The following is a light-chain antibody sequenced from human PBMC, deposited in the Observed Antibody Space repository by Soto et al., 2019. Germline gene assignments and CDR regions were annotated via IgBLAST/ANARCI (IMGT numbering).Light chain of an antibody. CDR3: PQCHATPLT. V-gene: IGKV1-17*01. CDR1: QGIRDD. J-gene: IGKJ5*01. Sequence: IQMTQSPSSVSASVGDRVTISFRASQGIRDDLGWYQQKPGQAPKLLIYHASTLESGVPSRFSGSGSGTEFTLTISSLQPEDVGIYYCPQCHATPLTFGQGTRLEI. CDR2: HAS.